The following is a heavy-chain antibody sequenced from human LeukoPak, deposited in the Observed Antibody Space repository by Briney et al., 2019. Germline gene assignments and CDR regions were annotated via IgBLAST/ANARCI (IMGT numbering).Heavy chain of an antibody. D-gene: IGHD3-16*02. CDR2: INSDGSST. Sequence: GGSLRLSCAASGFTFSSYWMHWVRQAPGKGLVWVSLINSDGSSTIYADSVRGRFTISRDNAKNTLYLKMNSLRAQDTAVYYCARDYQSAFDIWGPGTVVAVSS. V-gene: IGHV3-74*01. CDR3: ARDYQSAFDI. CDR1: GFTFSSYW. J-gene: IGHJ3*02.